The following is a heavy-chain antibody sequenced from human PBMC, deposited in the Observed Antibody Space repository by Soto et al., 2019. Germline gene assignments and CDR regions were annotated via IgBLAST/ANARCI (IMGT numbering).Heavy chain of an antibody. V-gene: IGHV4-39*01. CDR3: ARFGITGTTF. D-gene: IGHD1-20*01. CDR2: IYYSGST. CDR1: GGSISSSSYY. Sequence: PSETLSLTCTVSGGSISSSSYYWGWIRQPPGKGLEWIGSIYYSGSTYYNPSLKSRGTISVDTSKNQFSLKLSSVTAADTAVYYCARFGITGTTFWGQGTLVTVSS. J-gene: IGHJ4*02.